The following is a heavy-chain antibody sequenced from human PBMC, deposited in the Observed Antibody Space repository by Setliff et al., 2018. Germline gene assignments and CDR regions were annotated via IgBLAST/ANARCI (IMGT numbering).Heavy chain of an antibody. CDR2: INPNSGGT. V-gene: IGHV1-2*04. Sequence: ASVKVSCKASGYTFTGYYMHWVRQAPGQGLEWMGWINPNSGGTNYAQQFQGWVTMTRDTSISTAYMELSRLRSDDTAVYYCARGRLPESWEGYSYGHTLDAFDIWGQVTMVTVSS. J-gene: IGHJ3*02. D-gene: IGHD5-18*01. CDR3: ARGRLPESWEGYSYGHTLDAFDI. CDR1: GYTFTGYY.